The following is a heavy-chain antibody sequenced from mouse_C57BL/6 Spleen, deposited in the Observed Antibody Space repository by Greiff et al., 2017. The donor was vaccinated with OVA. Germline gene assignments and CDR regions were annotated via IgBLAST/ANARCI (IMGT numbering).Heavy chain of an antibody. CDR2: IWWDDDK. CDR1: GFSLTTFGMG. D-gene: IGHD1-1*01. Sequence: QVTLKLSGPGILQPSPTLSLSCSFSGFSLTTFGMGVGWIRPPSGKGLEWLAHIWWDDDKYYNPALKSRLTIAKDTSKNQVFLKIANVDDADAATYYCARVGYYGSRDYFDDWGKGTTLTVSS. J-gene: IGHJ2*01. V-gene: IGHV8-8*01. CDR3: ARVGYYGSRDYFDD.